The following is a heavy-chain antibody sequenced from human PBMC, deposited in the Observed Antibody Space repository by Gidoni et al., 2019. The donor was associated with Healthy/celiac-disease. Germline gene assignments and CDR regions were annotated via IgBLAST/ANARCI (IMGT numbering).Heavy chain of an antibody. CDR3: AKGGSSWYLLY. Sequence: QVQLVESGGGVVQPGRSLRLSCAASGFTFSSYCMHWVRQAPGKGLEWVAVISYDGSNKYYADSVKGRFTISRDNSKNTLYLQMNSLRAEDTAVYYCAKGGSSWYLLYWGQGTLVTVSS. V-gene: IGHV3-30*18. D-gene: IGHD6-13*01. CDR1: GFTFSSYC. J-gene: IGHJ4*02. CDR2: ISYDGSNK.